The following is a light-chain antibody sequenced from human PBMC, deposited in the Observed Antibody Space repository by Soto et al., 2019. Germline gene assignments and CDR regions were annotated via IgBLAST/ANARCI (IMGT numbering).Light chain of an antibody. Sequence: DIQMTQSPSSLSASVGDRVTISCRSSQNIHKYLNWYQQRPGKAPNLLVYEATSLETGVSLKFSGSGYETEVTLTINSLQREDFATYYCQQSFVSPWTFGQGTNIEI. CDR3: QQSFVSPWT. CDR2: EAT. J-gene: IGKJ1*01. CDR1: QNIHKY. V-gene: IGKV1-39*01.